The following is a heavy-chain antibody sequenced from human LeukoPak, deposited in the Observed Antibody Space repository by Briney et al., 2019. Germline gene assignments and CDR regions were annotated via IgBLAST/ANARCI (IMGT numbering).Heavy chain of an antibody. CDR2: ISSSSSYI. J-gene: IGHJ4*02. D-gene: IGHD4-17*01. Sequence: GGALRLSCPASGFTFSSYSMNWVRQAPAKGLEWVSSISSSSSYIYYADSVKGRFTISRENAKNSLYLQMNSLRAEDTAVYYCAKQSTVTTRTDADYWGQGTLVTVSS. V-gene: IGHV3-21*04. CDR1: GFTFSSYS. CDR3: AKQSTVTTRTDADY.